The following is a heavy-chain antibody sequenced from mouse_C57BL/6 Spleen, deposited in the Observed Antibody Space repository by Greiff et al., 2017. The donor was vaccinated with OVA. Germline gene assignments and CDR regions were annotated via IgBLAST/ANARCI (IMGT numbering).Heavy chain of an antibody. V-gene: IGHV1-5*01. Sequence: EVQLQQSGTVLARPGASVKMSCKTSGYTFTSYWMHWVKQRPGQGLEWIGAIYPGNSDTSYNQKFKGKAKLTAVTSASTAYMELSSLTNEDSAVYYCTRLTTVVATSMDYWGQGTSVTVSS. J-gene: IGHJ4*01. CDR3: TRLTTVVATSMDY. CDR2: IYPGNSDT. CDR1: GYTFTSYW. D-gene: IGHD1-1*01.